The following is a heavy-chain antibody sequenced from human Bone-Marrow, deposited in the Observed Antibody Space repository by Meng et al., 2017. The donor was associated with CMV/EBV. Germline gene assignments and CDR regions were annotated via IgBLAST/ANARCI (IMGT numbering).Heavy chain of an antibody. J-gene: IGHJ6*02. V-gene: IGHV3-30*02. CDR2: IRYDGSNK. CDR1: GFTFSSYG. CDR3: AKANNRHWSSTSCYYYYYYGMDV. Sequence: GGSLRLSCAASGFTFSSYGMHWVRQAPGKGLEWVAFIRYDGSNKYYADSVKGRFTISRDNSKNTLYLQMNSLRAEDTAVYYCAKANNRHWSSTSCYYYYYYGMDVWGQGTTVTVSS. D-gene: IGHD2-2*01.